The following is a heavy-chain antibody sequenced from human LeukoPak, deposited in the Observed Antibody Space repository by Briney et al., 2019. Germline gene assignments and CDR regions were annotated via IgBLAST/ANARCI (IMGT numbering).Heavy chain of an antibody. Sequence: GRSLRLSCAASGFTLSSYWMSWVRQAPGKGREWVANIKQDGNENDYVDSVKGRFTISRDNAKNSRYLQMIRLRAEDTAVYYCARVGGRYSPLGYWGKGTLVTVSS. V-gene: IGHV3-7*01. CDR3: ARVGGRYSPLGY. J-gene: IGHJ4*02. D-gene: IGHD3-16*02. CDR1: GFTLSSYW. CDR2: IKQDGNEN.